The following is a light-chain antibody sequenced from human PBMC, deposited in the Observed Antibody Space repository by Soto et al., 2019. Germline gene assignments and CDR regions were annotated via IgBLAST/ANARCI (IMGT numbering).Light chain of an antibody. J-gene: IGLJ2*01. CDR3: QSYDSSLSGVV. V-gene: IGLV1-40*01. CDR2: GNN. CDR1: SSNIGANYD. Sequence: QSVLTQPPSVSGAPGQRVTISCTGSSSNIGANYDVHWYRQLPGTAPKLLIYGNNNRPSGVPDRFSGSQSGTSASLAITGLQAEDGADYYCQSYDSSLSGVVFGGGTKLTVL.